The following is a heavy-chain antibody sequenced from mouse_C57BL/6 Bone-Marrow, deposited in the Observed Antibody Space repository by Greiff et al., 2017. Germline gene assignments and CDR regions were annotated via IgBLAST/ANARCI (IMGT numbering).Heavy chain of an antibody. CDR1: GYTFTSYD. J-gene: IGHJ1*03. CDR3: ASLEVDGSSGDLYFDV. CDR2: IYPSDGST. V-gene: IGHV1-85*01. Sequence: VQLQESGPELVKPGASVKLSCKASGYTFTSYDINWVKQRPGQGLEWIGWIYPSDGSTKYNEKFKGKATLTVDTSSSTAYMALHRLTSEDTAVYVSASLEVDGSSGDLYFDVWGTGTTVTVSS. D-gene: IGHD1-1*01.